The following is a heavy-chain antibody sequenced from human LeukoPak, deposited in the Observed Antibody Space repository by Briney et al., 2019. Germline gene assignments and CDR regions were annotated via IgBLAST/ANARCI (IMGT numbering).Heavy chain of an antibody. D-gene: IGHD3-3*01. J-gene: IGHJ4*02. Sequence: GASVKVSCKASGYTFTDYYMHWARQAPGQGLEWMGWINPSSGGTNYAQKFQGRVTMTRDTSISTAYMELSRLRSDDTAVYYCARSTYYDFWSGYYTGEFRFDYWGQGTLVTVSS. CDR3: ARSTYYDFWSGYYTGEFRFDY. CDR1: GYTFTDYY. V-gene: IGHV1-2*02. CDR2: INPSSGGT.